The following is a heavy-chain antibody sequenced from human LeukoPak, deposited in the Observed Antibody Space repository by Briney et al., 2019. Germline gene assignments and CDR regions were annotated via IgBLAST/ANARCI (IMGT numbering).Heavy chain of an antibody. CDR3: SRRNLLYDAFDI. Sequence: PGGSLRLSCAASGFTFSSYSMNWVRQAPGKGLEWVGEVFHTGSRNYSPSLKGRITISIDKYKSQFYLQLNSVTAADAAVYFCSRRNLLYDAFDIWGPGRLIAVSS. J-gene: IGHJ3*02. CDR1: GFTFSSYSM. V-gene: IGHV4-4*01. D-gene: IGHD2-21*01. CDR2: VFHTGSR.